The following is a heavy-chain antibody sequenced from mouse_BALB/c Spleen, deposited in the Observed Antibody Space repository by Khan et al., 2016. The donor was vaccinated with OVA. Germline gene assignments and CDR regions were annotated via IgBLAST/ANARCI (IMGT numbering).Heavy chain of an antibody. CDR1: GYTFTNYG. V-gene: IGHV9-1*02. CDR2: INTYTGDP. J-gene: IGHJ1*01. Sequence: QIQLVQSGPELKKPGETVTLSCKASGYTFTNYGMNWVKQAPGKGLKWMGWINTYTGDPTYADDFKGRFVFSLENSASTAYLQISNLTNEDLTTDFCARIASYGYSDVWGAGTTVTVSA. CDR3: ARIASYGYSDV.